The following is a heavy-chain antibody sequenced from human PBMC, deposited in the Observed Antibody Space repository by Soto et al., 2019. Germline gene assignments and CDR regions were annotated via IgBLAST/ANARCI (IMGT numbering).Heavy chain of an antibody. CDR1: GGSISGYY. D-gene: IGHD3-22*01. J-gene: IGHJ6*02. CDR2: VHYSGST. Sequence: PSETLSLTCTVSGGSISGYYWSSIRQSPGKGLEWIGYVHYSGSTYYNPSLKSRVTISVDTSKNQFSLKLSSVTAADTAVYYCARRLYYDSSGFEGGGMDLWGQGTTVTVSS. CDR3: ARRLYYDSSGFEGGGMDL. V-gene: IGHV4-59*08.